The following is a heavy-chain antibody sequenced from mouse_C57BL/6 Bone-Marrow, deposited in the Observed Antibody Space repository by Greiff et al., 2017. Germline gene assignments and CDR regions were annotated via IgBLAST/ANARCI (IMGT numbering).Heavy chain of an antibody. CDR1: GFTFSDYG. D-gene: IGHD2-1*01. CDR3: ARGDGNYGYAMDY. J-gene: IGHJ4*01. CDR2: ISNLAYSI. V-gene: IGHV5-15*01. Sequence: EVKLMESGGGLVQPGGSLKLSCAASGFTFSDYGMAWVRQAPRKGPEWVAFISNLAYSIYYADTVTGRFTISRENAKNTLYLEMSSPRSEDTAMYYCARGDGNYGYAMDYWGQGTSVTVSS.